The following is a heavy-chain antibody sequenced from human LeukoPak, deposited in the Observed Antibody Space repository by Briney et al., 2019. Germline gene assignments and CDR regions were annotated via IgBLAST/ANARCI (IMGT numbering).Heavy chain of an antibody. Sequence: ASVKVSCTASGYTFTSYGISWVRQAPGQGVEGMGWISAYNGNTNYAQKLQGRVTMTTDTSTSTAYMELRSLRYDDTAVYYCARVSYYDFWSGRYAQFDYWGQGTLVTVSS. V-gene: IGHV1-18*01. J-gene: IGHJ4*02. CDR3: ARVSYYDFWSGRYAQFDY. CDR2: ISAYNGNT. D-gene: IGHD3-3*01. CDR1: GYTFTSYG.